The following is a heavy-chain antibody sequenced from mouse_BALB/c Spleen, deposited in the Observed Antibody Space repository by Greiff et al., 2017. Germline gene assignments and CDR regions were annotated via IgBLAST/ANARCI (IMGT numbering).Heavy chain of an antibody. V-gene: IGHV5-17*02. Sequence: EVKLVASGGGLVQPAGSRSLACAASGFTFSSFGMHWVRQAPEKGLEWVAYISSGSSTIYYADTVKCQFTISRDNPKNTLFLQMTSLRSEDTAMYYCERGRAQSTTATWYFDFWGAGTTVTVSS. CDR2: ISSGSSTI. D-gene: IGHD1-2*01. CDR3: ERGRAQSTTATWYFDF. J-gene: IGHJ1*01. CDR1: GFTFSSFG.